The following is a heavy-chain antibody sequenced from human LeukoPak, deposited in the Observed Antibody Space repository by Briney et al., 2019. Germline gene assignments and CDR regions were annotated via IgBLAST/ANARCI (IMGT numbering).Heavy chain of an antibody. V-gene: IGHV3-48*01. Sequence: GGSLRLSCVASGFTFNTYSMNWVRQTPGRGLEWVSYISTTSATIYYADSVKGRFTISRDNVKNSLYLQMNSLRAEDTALYYCARGDYSPDYWGQGTLVTVSS. D-gene: IGHD2-21*01. CDR1: GFTFNTYS. CDR2: ISTTSATI. J-gene: IGHJ4*02. CDR3: ARGDYSPDY.